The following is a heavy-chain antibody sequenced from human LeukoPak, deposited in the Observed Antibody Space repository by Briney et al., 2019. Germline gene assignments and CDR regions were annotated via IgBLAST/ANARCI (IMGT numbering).Heavy chain of an antibody. CDR1: GYTLTELS. CDR2: FDPEDGET. CDR3: ATAGTGATGLDY. Sequence: ASVEVSCKVSGYTLTELSMHWVRQAPGKGHEWMGGFDPEDGETIYAQKFQGRVTMTEDTSTDTAYMELSSLRSEDTAVYYCATAGTGATGLDYWGQGTLVTVSS. V-gene: IGHV1-24*01. D-gene: IGHD1-26*01. J-gene: IGHJ4*02.